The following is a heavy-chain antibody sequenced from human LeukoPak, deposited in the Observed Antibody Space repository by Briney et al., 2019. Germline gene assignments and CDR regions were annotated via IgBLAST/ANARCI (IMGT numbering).Heavy chain of an antibody. V-gene: IGHV3-30*02. CDR2: TRFDGSNK. D-gene: IGHD6-13*01. Sequence: PGGSLRLSCAASGFTFRTYGMHWVRQAPGKGLEWVAFTRFDGSNKYYTDSVKGRFTISRDNSKNTLYLEMDSLRTEDTAVYYCAKSISGYSNSWYCLDYWGQGTLVTVSS. J-gene: IGHJ4*02. CDR3: AKSISGYSNSWYCLDY. CDR1: GFTFRTYG.